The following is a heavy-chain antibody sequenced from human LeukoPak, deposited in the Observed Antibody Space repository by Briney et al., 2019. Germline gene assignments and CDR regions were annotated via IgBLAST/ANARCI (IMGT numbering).Heavy chain of an antibody. V-gene: IGHV4-59*01. CDR3: ARDLYSSSWLNYFDY. CDR2: IYYSGST. CDR1: GGSLSSYY. D-gene: IGHD6-13*01. J-gene: IGHJ4*02. Sequence: SETLSLTCTVSGGSLSSYYWCWIRQPPGKGLEWIGYIYYSGSTNYNPSLKSRVTISVETSKNQFSLKLSSVTAADTAVYYCARDLYSSSWLNYFDYWGQGTLVTVSS.